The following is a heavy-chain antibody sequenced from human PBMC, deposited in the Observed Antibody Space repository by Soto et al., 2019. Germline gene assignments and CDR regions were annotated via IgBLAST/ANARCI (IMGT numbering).Heavy chain of an antibody. CDR2: INGIDTGT. J-gene: IGHJ4*02. D-gene: IGHD6-6*01. Sequence: PGGSLRLSCAASGFTFSNCAMSWVRQAPGKGLEWVSGINGIDTGTFYADSVKGRFTISRDNSKNTLYLQMNSLRAEDTAVYYCARDLRIAALDYWGQGTLVTVSS. CDR3: ARDLRIAALDY. CDR1: GFTFSNCA. V-gene: IGHV3-23*01.